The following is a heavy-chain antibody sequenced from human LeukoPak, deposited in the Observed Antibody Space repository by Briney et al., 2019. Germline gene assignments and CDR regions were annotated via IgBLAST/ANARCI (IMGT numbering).Heavy chain of an antibody. D-gene: IGHD2-2*01. Sequence: GESLKISCRGSGYSFTTYWIGWVRQMPGKGLEWMGIIYPGDSDTRYTPSFQGQVTMSADKSINAAYLQWSSLKASATAMYYCARRQGCSSTSCPPDYWGQGTLVTVSP. CDR1: GYSFTTYW. CDR3: ARRQGCSSTSCPPDY. J-gene: IGHJ4*02. CDR2: IYPGDSDT. V-gene: IGHV5-51*01.